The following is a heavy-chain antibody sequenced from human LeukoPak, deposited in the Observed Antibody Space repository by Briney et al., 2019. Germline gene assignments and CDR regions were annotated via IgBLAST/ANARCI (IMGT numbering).Heavy chain of an antibody. J-gene: IGHJ6*03. CDR3: ARVELTQFLAARQYYYYSYMDV. D-gene: IGHD6-6*01. CDR1: GFTFSSYW. Sequence: GGSLRLSCAASGFTFSSYWMSWVRQAPGKGLELVANRKQDGSEKYYVDSVKGRCTISRDNAKNSLYLQMNSLRTEDTAVYYCARVELTQFLAARQYYYYSYMDVWGKGTTVTVSS. CDR2: RKQDGSEK. V-gene: IGHV3-7*01.